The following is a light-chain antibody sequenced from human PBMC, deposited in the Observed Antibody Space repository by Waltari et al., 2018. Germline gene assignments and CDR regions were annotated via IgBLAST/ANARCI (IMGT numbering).Light chain of an antibody. Sequence: ENVLRQSPGTLSLSPGESATLSCRASQSVTSNYLAWYQQKPGRAPRLLIYGASSRATGIPDRCTGSGSGTDFALTISRLEPEDFAVYYCQQYGSAHWTFGQGTKGEFK. J-gene: IGKJ1*01. CDR2: GAS. CDR1: QSVTSNY. V-gene: IGKV3-20*01. CDR3: QQYGSAHWT.